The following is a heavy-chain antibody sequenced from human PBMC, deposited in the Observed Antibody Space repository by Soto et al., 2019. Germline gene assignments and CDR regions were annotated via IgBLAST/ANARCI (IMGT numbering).Heavy chain of an antibody. CDR2: ISSSSSYI. Sequence: GGSLRLSCAASGFTFSSYSMNWVRQAPGKGLEWVSSISSSSSYIYYADSVKGRFTISRDNAKNSLYLQMNSLRAEDTAVYYCARDRRLELLLHYYGMDVWGQGTTVTVSS. CDR3: ARDRRLELLLHYYGMDV. J-gene: IGHJ6*02. V-gene: IGHV3-21*01. CDR1: GFTFSSYS. D-gene: IGHD1-7*01.